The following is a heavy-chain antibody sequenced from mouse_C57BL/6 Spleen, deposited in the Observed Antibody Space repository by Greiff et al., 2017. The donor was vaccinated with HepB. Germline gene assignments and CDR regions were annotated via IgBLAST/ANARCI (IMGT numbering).Heavy chain of an antibody. CDR3: TNISPYYQAYLTY. V-gene: IGHV1-15*01. CDR2: IDPETGGT. Sequence: VQLQQSGAELVRPGASVTLSCKASGYTFTDYDMHWVKQTPVHGLEWIGAIDPETGGTAYNQKFKGKAILTADKSSSTAYMELRSLTSEDSAVYYCTNISPYYQAYLTYWVHSTLVTVSA. CDR1: GYTFTDYD. J-gene: IGHJ3*01. D-gene: IGHD1-1*01.